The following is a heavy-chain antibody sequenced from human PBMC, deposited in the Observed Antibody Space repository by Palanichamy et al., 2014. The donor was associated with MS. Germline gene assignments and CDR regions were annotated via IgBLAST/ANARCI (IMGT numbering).Heavy chain of an antibody. D-gene: IGHD4-17*01. CDR1: GFRFGDYA. CDR2: VRTKPYDETT. V-gene: IGHV3-49*04. J-gene: IGHJ4*02. CDR3: TRVDYGDPFTY. Sequence: EVHLVESGGDLVEPGRSLRLSCTASGFRFGDYAMNWVRQAPGKGLEWVGFVRTKPYDETTEYAASVRGRFTISRDDSKSITYLQMHSLKTEDTAVYYCTRVDYGDPFTYWGQGTLVAVSS.